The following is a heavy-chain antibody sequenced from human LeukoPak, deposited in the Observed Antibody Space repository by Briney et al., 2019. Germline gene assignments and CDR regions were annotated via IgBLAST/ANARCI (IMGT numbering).Heavy chain of an antibody. V-gene: IGHV4-59*08. CDR2: IYYSGST. CDR3: ARPLAVAGSLYFDY. J-gene: IGHJ4*02. Sequence: SETLSLTCTVSGGSISSYYWSWIRQPPGKRLEWIGYIYYSGSTNYNPSLKSRVTISVDTSKNQFSLKLSSVTAADTAVYYCARPLAVAGSLYFDYWGQGTLVTVSS. D-gene: IGHD6-19*01. CDR1: GGSISSYY.